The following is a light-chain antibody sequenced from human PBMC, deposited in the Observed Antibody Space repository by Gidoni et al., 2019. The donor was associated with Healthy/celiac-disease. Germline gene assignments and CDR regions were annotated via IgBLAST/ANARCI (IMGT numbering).Light chain of an antibody. Sequence: EIVLTQSPATLSLSPGERATLSCRASQSVNTYLAWYQQKPGQAPRLLIYAASNRATGIPAMISGSASGTDFPLTSSSLAPEDVAVYYRQQRSNWLTFGGXTKVEIK. V-gene: IGKV3-11*01. CDR2: AAS. CDR1: QSVNTY. J-gene: IGKJ4*01. CDR3: QQRSNWLT.